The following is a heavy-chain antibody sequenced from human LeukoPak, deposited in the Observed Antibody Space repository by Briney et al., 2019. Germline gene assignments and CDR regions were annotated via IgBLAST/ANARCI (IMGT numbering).Heavy chain of an antibody. V-gene: IGHV4-39*07. CDR1: GGSISSSSYY. Sequence: SETLSLTCTVSGGSISSSSYYWGWIRQPPGKGLEWIGSIYYSGSTYYNPSLKSRVTMSVDTSKNQFSLKLSSVTAADTAVYYCARVGSKDVWRSYGSYYYYYYMDVWGKGTTVTISS. CDR2: IYYSGST. J-gene: IGHJ6*03. CDR3: ARVGSKDVWRSYGSYYYYYYMDV. D-gene: IGHD3-16*01.